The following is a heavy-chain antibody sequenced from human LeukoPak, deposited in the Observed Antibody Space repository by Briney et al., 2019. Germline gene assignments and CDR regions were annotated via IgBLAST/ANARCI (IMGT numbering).Heavy chain of an antibody. CDR3: ARDYPITIFGVVIRTRVWFDP. CDR2: IYTSGST. J-gene: IGHJ5*02. V-gene: IGHV4-38-2*02. Sequence: SETLSLTCTVSGYSISSGYYWGWIRQPPGKGLEWIGSIYTSGSTNYNPSLKSRVTMSVDTSKNQFSLKLSSVTAADTAVYYCARDYPITIFGVVIRTRVWFDPWGQGTLVTVSS. D-gene: IGHD3-3*01. CDR1: GYSISSGYY.